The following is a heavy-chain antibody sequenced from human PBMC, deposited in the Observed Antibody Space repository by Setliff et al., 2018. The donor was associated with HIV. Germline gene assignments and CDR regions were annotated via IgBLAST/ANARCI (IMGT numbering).Heavy chain of an antibody. Sequence: KTSETLSLTCSVSPYSISSGYYWGWLRQPPGKGLEWIGCLYYGGNTYYNPSLKSRVAMSIDTSKNEVSLRLESVTAADTAIYYCARDPWLLGASAGGDNWLDPWGQGTLVTVSS. CDR3: ARDPWLLGASAGGDNWLDP. CDR1: PYSISSGYY. D-gene: IGHD1-26*01. J-gene: IGHJ5*02. CDR2: LYYGGNT. V-gene: IGHV4-38-2*02.